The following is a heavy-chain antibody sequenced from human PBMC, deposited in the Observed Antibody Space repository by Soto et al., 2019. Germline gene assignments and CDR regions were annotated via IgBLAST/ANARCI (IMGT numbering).Heavy chain of an antibody. J-gene: IGHJ6*02. CDR3: ARDIGGGEDV. V-gene: IGHV1-18*01. CDR1: GYTFTNYA. D-gene: IGHD3-16*01. Sequence: ASVKVSCKASGYTFTNYAMSWVRQAPGQGLEWMGWISTYNGNTNYAPKLQDRVTMTTDTSTTTAYMELRSLTSDDTAVYYCARDIGGGEDVWGQGTTVTVSS. CDR2: ISTYNGNT.